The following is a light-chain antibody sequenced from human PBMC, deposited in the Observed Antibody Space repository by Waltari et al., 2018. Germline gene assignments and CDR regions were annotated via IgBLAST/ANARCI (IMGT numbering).Light chain of an antibody. CDR1: QTITGSW. J-gene: IGKJ4*01. V-gene: IGKV3-20*01. CDR2: GAS. Sequence: EIVLPQSPGTLPVSPGERVTVSCRASQTITGSWLTWYHQKPGQAPRLLIYGASNRAPGIPDRFSGSGSGTDFTLTISRLEPEDSAVYYCQQYDGSAVTFGGGTKVEIK. CDR3: QQYDGSAVT.